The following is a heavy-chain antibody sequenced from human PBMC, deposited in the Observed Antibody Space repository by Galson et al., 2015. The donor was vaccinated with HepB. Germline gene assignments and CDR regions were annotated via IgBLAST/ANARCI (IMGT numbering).Heavy chain of an antibody. V-gene: IGHV3-15*07. CDR3: ASGVGAFGY. CDR1: GFTFSNAW. J-gene: IGHJ4*02. Sequence: SLRLSCAASGFTFSNAWMNWVRQAPGKGLEWVGRIKSKTDGGTTDYADFVKGRFTISRDNAKNSLYLQMNSLRAEDTAAYYCASGVGAFGYWGQGTLVTVSS. D-gene: IGHD1-26*01. CDR2: IKSKTDGGTT.